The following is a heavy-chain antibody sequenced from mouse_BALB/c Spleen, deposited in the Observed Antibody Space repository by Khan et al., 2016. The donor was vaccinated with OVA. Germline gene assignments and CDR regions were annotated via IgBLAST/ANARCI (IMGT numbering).Heavy chain of an antibody. V-gene: IGHV2-2*02. CDR3: ARNYDYYEGLAY. J-gene: IGHJ3*01. Sequence: VKLLESGPGLVQPSQSLSITCTVSGFSLTTYGVHWVRQSPGKGLEWLGVIWSGGSTDYNAAFISRLSISKDSSKSQVFFKMNSLQVNDTAIYYCARNYDYYEGLAYWGQGTLVTVSA. CDR2: IWSGGST. D-gene: IGHD2-4*01. CDR1: GFSLTTYG.